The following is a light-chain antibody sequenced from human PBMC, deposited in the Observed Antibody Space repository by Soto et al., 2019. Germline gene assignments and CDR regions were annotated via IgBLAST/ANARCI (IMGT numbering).Light chain of an antibody. J-gene: IGLJ3*02. V-gene: IGLV1-44*01. CDR1: SSDLGSNT. CDR3: ASWDDSLKGWV. CDR2: RDN. Sequence: QSVLTQPPSASGTPGQRVAISCAGSSSDLGSNTVNWYQHLPGTAPQLLMYRDNQRPSGVPDRFSGSKSGTSVSLAISGLQADDEGDYYCASWDDSLKGWVFGGGTKLTVL.